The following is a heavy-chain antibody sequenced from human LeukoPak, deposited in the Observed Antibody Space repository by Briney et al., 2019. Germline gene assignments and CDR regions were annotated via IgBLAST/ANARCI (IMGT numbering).Heavy chain of an antibody. Sequence: ASVKVSCKASGYTFTSYYIHWVRQAPGEGLEWMGRITPSGGSTTYAQKFQGGVTMTRDTSTSTLYMEVTGLRSEDTAVYYCARDGSRWNFDYWGQGTLVTVSS. V-gene: IGHV1-46*01. J-gene: IGHJ4*02. D-gene: IGHD6-13*01. CDR3: ARDGSRWNFDY. CDR1: GYTFTSYY. CDR2: ITPSGGST.